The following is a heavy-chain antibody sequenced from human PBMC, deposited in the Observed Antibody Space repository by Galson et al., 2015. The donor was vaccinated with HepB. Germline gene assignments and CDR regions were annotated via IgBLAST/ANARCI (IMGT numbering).Heavy chain of an antibody. V-gene: IGHV4-30-4*01. D-gene: IGHD1-14*01. J-gene: IGHJ3*02. CDR2: IYYSGST. CDR1: GGSISSGGYY. CDR3: ARVRQANRNDAFDI. Sequence: TLSLTCAVSGGSISSGGYYWSWIRQPPGKGLEWIGYIYYSGSTYYNPSLKSRVTISVDTSKNQFSLKLSSVTAADTAVYYCARVRQANRNDAFDIWGQGTMVTVSS.